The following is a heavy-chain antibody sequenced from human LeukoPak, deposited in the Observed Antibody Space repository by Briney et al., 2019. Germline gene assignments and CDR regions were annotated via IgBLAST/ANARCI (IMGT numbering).Heavy chain of an antibody. CDR1: GFTFSSYS. CDR3: ARRVNNYFDY. CDR2: ISSSSSYT. D-gene: IGHD2-21*01. V-gene: IGHV3-21*01. J-gene: IGHJ4*02. Sequence: GGSLRLSCAASGFTFSSYSMNWVRQAPGKGLEWVSSISSSSSYTYYADSVKGRFTISRVNAKNSLYLQMNSLRAEDTAVYYCARRVNNYFDYWGQGTLVTVSS.